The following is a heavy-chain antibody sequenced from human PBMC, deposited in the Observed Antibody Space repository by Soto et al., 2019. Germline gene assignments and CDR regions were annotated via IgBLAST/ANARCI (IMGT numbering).Heavy chain of an antibody. V-gene: IGHV4-39*01. CDR3: ARRSYYYNYYYMDV. J-gene: IGHJ6*03. CDR2: IYYTGNT. Sequence: QMQLQESGPGLVKPPETLSLTCTVSGGSISSRSYYWGWIRQPPGKGLEWIGIIYYTGNTYYNPSLKSRVTISVDTSKSQFSLRLSSVTAADTAVYYCARRSYYYNYYYMDVWGKGTTVTVSS. CDR1: GGSISSRSYY.